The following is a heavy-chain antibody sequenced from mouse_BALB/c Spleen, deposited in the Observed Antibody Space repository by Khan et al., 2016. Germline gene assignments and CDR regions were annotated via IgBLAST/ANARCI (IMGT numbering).Heavy chain of an antibody. CDR2: INTYSGES. J-gene: IGHJ1*01. V-gene: IGHV9-3-1*01. D-gene: IGHD1-1*01. CDR1: GYTFTNYG. Sequence: QIQLVQSGPELKKPGKTVKISCKASGYTFTNYGMNWVKQAPGNGLKWMGWINTYSGESTYADDFKGRFAFSLETSANTAYLQINNLKNEDTATYFCARYRYYYGSSRYFDVGGAGTAVIVSS. CDR3: ARYRYYYGSSRYFDV.